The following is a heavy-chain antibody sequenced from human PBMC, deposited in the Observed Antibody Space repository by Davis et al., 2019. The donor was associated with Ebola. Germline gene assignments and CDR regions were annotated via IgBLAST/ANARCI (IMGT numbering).Heavy chain of an antibody. V-gene: IGHV4-30-2*01. Sequence: PPETLSLTCAVSGGSTSSGGYSWSWIRQPPGKGLEWIGYIYHSGSTNYNPSLKSRVTISVDTSKNQFSLKLSSVTAADTAVYYCARAFGTFDYWGQGTLVTVSS. CDR2: IYHSGST. D-gene: IGHD3-16*01. CDR1: GGSTSSGGYS. J-gene: IGHJ4*02. CDR3: ARAFGTFDY.